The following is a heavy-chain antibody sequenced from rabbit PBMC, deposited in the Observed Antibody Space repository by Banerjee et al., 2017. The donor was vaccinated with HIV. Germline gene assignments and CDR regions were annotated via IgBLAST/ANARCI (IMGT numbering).Heavy chain of an antibody. CDR2: IYGGSSDAT. J-gene: IGHJ4*01. D-gene: IGHD6-1*01. Sequence: QEQLEESGGDLVKPEGSLTLTCTASGFSFSSSDWICWVRQAPGKGLEWIACIYGGSSDATYYASWAKGRFTISKTSSTTVTLQMTSLTAADTATYFCARKNVDDNDAYGSYFKLWGPGTLVTVS. CDR3: ARKNVDDNDAYGSYFKL. CDR1: GFSFSSSDW. V-gene: IGHV1S45*01.